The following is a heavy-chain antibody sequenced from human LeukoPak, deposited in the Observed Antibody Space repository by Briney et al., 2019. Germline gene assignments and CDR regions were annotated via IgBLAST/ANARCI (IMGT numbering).Heavy chain of an antibody. CDR2: LSSSGHST. CDR3: AREGYSSSWYRNFDY. CDR1: GFTFINYA. D-gene: IGHD6-13*01. Sequence: GGSLRLSCAASGFTFINYAMNWVRQAPGKGLEWVSTLSSSGHSTYYADSVKGRFTISRDNSKNTLYLQMNSLRGEDTAVYYCAREGYSSSWYRNFDYWGQGTLVTVSS. J-gene: IGHJ4*02. V-gene: IGHV3-23*01.